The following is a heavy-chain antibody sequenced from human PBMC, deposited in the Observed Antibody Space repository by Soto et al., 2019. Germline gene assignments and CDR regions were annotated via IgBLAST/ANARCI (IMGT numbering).Heavy chain of an antibody. D-gene: IGHD2-15*01. J-gene: IGHJ5*02. V-gene: IGHV4-34*01. CDR3: ASLLGYCSGGSCSSNWFDP. Sequence: PSETLSLTCAVYGGPFSGYYWSWIRQPPGKGLEWIGEINHSGSTYYNPSLKSRVTISVDTSKNQFSLKLSSVTAADTAVYYCASLLGYCSGGSCSSNWFDPWGQGTLVTVPQ. CDR1: GGPFSGYY. CDR2: INHSGST.